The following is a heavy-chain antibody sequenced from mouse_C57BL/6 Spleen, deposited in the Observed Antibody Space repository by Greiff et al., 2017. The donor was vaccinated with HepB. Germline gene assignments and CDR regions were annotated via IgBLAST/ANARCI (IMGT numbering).Heavy chain of an antibody. J-gene: IGHJ3*01. CDR1: GFSLTSYG. Sequence: QVQLQQSGPGLVQPSQSLSITCTVSGFSLTSYGVHWVRQSPGKGLEWLGVIWSGGSTDYNAAFISRLSISKDNSKSQVFFKMNSLQADDTAIYYCARNSSGYVGFAYWGQGTLVTVSA. V-gene: IGHV2-2*01. CDR2: IWSGGST. D-gene: IGHD3-2*02. CDR3: ARNSSGYVGFAY.